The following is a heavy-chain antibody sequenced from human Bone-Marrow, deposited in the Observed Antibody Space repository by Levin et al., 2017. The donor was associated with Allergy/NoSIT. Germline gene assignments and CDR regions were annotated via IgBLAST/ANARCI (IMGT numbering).Heavy chain of an antibody. J-gene: IGHJ4*02. CDR3: AKAAPASQWLDSFDS. D-gene: IGHD6-19*01. CDR1: GFPFSHYA. V-gene: IGHV3-23*01. CDR2: ISSEGRIS. Sequence: PGGSLRLSCAASGFPFSHYAMGWVRQSPGRGLEWVSSISSEGRISYYADSVEGRFTITRDSSRDTLNPQMNNLRPEDTALYYCAKAAPASQWLDSFDSWGQGTLLTVSS.